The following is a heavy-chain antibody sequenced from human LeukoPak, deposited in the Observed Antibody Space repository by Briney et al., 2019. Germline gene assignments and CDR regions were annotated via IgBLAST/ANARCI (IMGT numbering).Heavy chain of an antibody. CDR3: ARHLYYDSSGYVDY. D-gene: IGHD3-22*01. Sequence: SETLSLTCTVSGGSISGYYWSWIRQPPGKGLEWIGYIYYSGSTNYNPSLTSRVTISVATSKNQFSLKLTSLTAADTAVYYCARHLYYDSSGYVDYWGQGTLVTVSS. V-gene: IGHV4-59*08. CDR2: IYYSGST. CDR1: GGSISGYY. J-gene: IGHJ4*02.